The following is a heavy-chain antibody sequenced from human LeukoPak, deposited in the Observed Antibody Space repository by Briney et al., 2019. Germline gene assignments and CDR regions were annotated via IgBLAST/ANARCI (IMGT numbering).Heavy chain of an antibody. D-gene: IGHD2-2*01. J-gene: IGHJ6*03. CDR3: ARGSSFKDYYYMDV. Sequence: GASVNVSCKPSGGTFISYAISWVRQAPGQGVEWMGGIIPIFGTANYAQKFQGRVTITTDESTSTAYMELSSLRSEDTAVYYCARGSSFKDYYYMDVWGKGTTVTVSS. CDR1: GGTFISYA. V-gene: IGHV1-69*05. CDR2: IIPIFGTA.